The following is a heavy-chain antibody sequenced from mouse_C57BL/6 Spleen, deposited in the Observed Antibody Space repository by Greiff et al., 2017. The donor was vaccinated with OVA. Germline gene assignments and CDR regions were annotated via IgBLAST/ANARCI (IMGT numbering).Heavy chain of an antibody. CDR3: ARGGYSNPYYFDY. Sequence: QVQLQQPGTDLVKPGASVKLSCKASGYTFTSYWMHWVKQRPGQGLEWIGNINPSNGGTNYNEKFKSKATLTVDKSSSTAYMQLSSLTSEDSAVDYCARGGYSNPYYFDYWGQGTTLTVSS. J-gene: IGHJ2*01. D-gene: IGHD2-5*01. V-gene: IGHV1-53*01. CDR2: INPSNGGT. CDR1: GYTFTSYW.